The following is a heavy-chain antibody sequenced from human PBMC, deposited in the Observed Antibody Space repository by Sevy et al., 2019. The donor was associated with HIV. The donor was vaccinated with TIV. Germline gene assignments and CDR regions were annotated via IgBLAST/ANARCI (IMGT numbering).Heavy chain of an antibody. D-gene: IGHD3-16*01. CDR2: ISGSGGST. J-gene: IGHJ4*02. Sequence: GGSLRLSCAASGFTFSSYAMSWVRQAPGKGLEWVSAISGSGGSTYYADSVKGRFTISRDNSKNTLYLQMNSLRAEDTAVYYCAKGRILSRLWEDHYYFDYWGQGTLVTVSS. CDR3: AKGRILSRLWEDHYYFDY. CDR1: GFTFSSYA. V-gene: IGHV3-23*01.